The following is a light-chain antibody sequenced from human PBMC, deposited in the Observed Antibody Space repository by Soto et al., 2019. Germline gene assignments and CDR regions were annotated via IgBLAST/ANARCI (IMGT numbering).Light chain of an antibody. CDR2: EVS. Sequence: QSALTQPASVSGSPGQSITISCTGTSSDVGGYNYVSWYQHHPGKAPTLMIYEVSNRFSGVSNRFSGSKSGNTASLTISGLQAEDEADYYCSSYTTSSTLGYVFGTGTKVTVL. J-gene: IGLJ1*01. V-gene: IGLV2-14*01. CDR3: SSYTTSSTLGYV. CDR1: SSDVGGYNY.